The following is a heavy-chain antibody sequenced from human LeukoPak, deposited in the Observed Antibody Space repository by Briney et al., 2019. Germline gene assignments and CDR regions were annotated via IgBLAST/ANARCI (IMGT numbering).Heavy chain of an antibody. Sequence: GGSLRLSCAASGFTVSSNYMSWVRQAPGKGLEWVSVIYSGGSTYYADSVKGRFTISRDNSKNTLYLQMNSLRAEDTAVYYCAKHHTVTTVSAFDIWGQGTMVTVSS. CDR3: AKHHTVTTVSAFDI. CDR1: GFTVSSNY. V-gene: IGHV3-66*04. CDR2: IYSGGST. J-gene: IGHJ3*02. D-gene: IGHD4-17*01.